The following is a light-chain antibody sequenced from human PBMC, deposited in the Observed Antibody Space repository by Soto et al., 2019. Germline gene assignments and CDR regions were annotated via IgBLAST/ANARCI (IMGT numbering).Light chain of an antibody. CDR3: QQSFTTPWT. V-gene: IGKV1-5*03. J-gene: IGKJ1*01. CDR1: QTIDSW. CDR2: KAS. Sequence: IWMTQSPSLLSASTGDRVTISCRASQTIDSWLAWYQQRPGKPPNLLIYKASTLASGVPSRFSGSGSGTEFTLTIHSLQPEDFATYYCQQSFTTPWTFGQGTKVDIK.